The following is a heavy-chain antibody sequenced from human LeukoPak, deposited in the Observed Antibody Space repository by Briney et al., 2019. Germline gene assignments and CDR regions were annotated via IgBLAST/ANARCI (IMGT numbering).Heavy chain of an antibody. CDR1: GLSVSSNF. V-gene: IGHV3-53*01. CDR3: ARDRYYADAFDI. D-gene: IGHD3-22*01. Sequence: GGSLRLSCAATGLSVSSNFMSWVRQAPGKGLEWVSVIYGGGSTYYADSVKGRFTISRDTPKNTLYLQMNSLRVEDTAVYYCARDRYYADAFDIWGQGTMVTVSS. J-gene: IGHJ3*02. CDR2: IYGGGST.